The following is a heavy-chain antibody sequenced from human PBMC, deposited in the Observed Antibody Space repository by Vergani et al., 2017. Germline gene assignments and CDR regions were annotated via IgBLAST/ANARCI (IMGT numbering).Heavy chain of an antibody. J-gene: IGHJ4*02. D-gene: IGHD2-15*01. V-gene: IGHV1-46*01. CDR3: ARDQEVVVAALDY. CDR2: INPSGGST. CDR1: GYTFTGYY. Sequence: QVQLVQSGAEVKKPGASVKVSCKASGYTFTGYYMHWVRQAPGQGLEWMGWINPSGGSTSYAQKFQGRVTMTRDTSTSTVYMELSSLRSEDTAVYYCARDQEVVVAALDYWGQGTLVTVSS.